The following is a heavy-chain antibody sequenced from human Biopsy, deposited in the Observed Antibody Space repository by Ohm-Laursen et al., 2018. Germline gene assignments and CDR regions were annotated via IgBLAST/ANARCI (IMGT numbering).Heavy chain of an antibody. Sequence: TQTLTLTCTLSGFSLNTRGMSVTWIRQPPGKALEWLARIAWDASKFYNGPLKTRLTISKDTSENPVVLTLSDVDPVDTATYYCARIPILVVPAAIVYRHRRHLQGLDVWGQGTTVIVSS. D-gene: IGHD2-2*02. CDR2: IAWDASK. J-gene: IGHJ6*02. CDR3: ARIPILVVPAAIVYRHRRHLQGLDV. CDR1: GFSLNTRGMS. V-gene: IGHV2-70*16.